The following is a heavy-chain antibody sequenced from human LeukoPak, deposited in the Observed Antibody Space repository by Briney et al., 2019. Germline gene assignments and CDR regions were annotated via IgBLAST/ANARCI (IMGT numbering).Heavy chain of an antibody. CDR2: IIPILGIA. D-gene: IGHD3-22*01. V-gene: IGHV1-2*02. CDR3: AADSFYDSSGYSFDP. Sequence: ASVKVSCKASGYTFTGYYMHWVRQAPGQGLEWMGWIIPILGIANYAQKFQERVTITRDMSTSTAYMELSSLRSEDTAVYYCAADSFYDSSGYSFDPWGQGTLVTVSS. J-gene: IGHJ5*02. CDR1: GYTFTGYY.